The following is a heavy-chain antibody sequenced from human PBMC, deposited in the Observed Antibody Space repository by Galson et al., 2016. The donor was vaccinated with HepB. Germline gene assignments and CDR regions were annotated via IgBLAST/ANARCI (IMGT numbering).Heavy chain of an antibody. J-gene: IGHJ3*02. Sequence: SVKVSCKASGGTFSSYAISWVRQAPGQGLEWMGIINPSSGGTTYAQKFQGRVTMTRDTSTSTVHMELSSLRSEDTAVYYCAREAVAGIWSAFDIWGQGTMVTVSS. CDR2: INPSSGGT. CDR3: AREAVAGIWSAFDI. CDR1: GGTFSSYA. D-gene: IGHD6-19*01. V-gene: IGHV1-46*01.